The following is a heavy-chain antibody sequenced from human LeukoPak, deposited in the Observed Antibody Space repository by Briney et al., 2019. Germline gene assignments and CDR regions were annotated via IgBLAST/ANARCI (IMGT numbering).Heavy chain of an antibody. V-gene: IGHV1-24*01. Sequence: ASVKVSCKVSGYSLTELSMHWVRQAPGKGLEWMGGFDPEDGETIYAQKFQGRVTITADKSTSTAYMELSSLRSEDTAVYYCARDRDYGDQYFDYWGQGTLVTVSS. D-gene: IGHD4-17*01. CDR3: ARDRDYGDQYFDY. CDR1: GYSLTELS. CDR2: FDPEDGET. J-gene: IGHJ4*02.